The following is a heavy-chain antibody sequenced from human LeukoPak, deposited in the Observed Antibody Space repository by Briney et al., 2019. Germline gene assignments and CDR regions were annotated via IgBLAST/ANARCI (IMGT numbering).Heavy chain of an antibody. J-gene: IGHJ4*02. CDR3: ASTSLTIAVAGTGYYFDY. D-gene: IGHD6-19*01. CDR2: IYTSGST. CDR1: GGSISSSSYY. Sequence: SETLSLTCTVSGGSISSSSYYWSWIRQPAGKGLEWIGRIYTSGSTNYNPSLKSRVTISVDTSKNQFSLKLSSVTAADTAVYYCASTSLTIAVAGTGYYFDYWGQGTLVTVSS. V-gene: IGHV4-61*02.